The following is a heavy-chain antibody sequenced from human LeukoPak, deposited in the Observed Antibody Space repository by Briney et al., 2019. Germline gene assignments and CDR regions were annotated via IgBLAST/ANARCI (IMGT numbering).Heavy chain of an antibody. Sequence: GESLKISCKGSGYSFTSYWIGWVRQMPGKGLEWMGIIYPGDSDTRYSPSFQGQVTISADKSISTAYLQWSSLKASDTAMYYCARPKSGQTYYYDSSGYRDAFDIWGQGTMVTVSS. J-gene: IGHJ3*02. V-gene: IGHV5-51*01. CDR3: ARPKSGQTYYYDSSGYRDAFDI. D-gene: IGHD3-22*01. CDR2: IYPGDSDT. CDR1: GYSFTSYW.